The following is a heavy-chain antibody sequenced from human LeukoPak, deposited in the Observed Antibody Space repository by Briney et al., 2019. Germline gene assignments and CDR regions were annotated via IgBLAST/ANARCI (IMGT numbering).Heavy chain of an antibody. CDR2: IRSSGRNT. D-gene: IGHD1-26*01. J-gene: IGHJ4*02. Sequence: PGGSLRLSCAASGFTFSSSAMTWVRQAPGKGLEWVSTIRSSGRNTYYADSVRGRFSTSRDNSRATVYLQMNSLRAEDTAVYYCAKYELGFLPSDYWGQGTLVTVSS. CDR3: AKYELGFLPSDY. V-gene: IGHV3-23*01. CDR1: GFTFSSSA.